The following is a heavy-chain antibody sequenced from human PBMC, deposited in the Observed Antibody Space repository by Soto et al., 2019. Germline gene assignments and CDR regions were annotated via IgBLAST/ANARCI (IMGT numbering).Heavy chain of an antibody. Sequence: QVQLQESGPGLVKPSQTLSLTCTVSGGSISSGGYYWSWIRQHPGKGLEWIGDIYYSGSTYYNPALKRRVTISVDTSKNQFSLKLSSVTAADTAVYYCARVRYCSGGSCYPRFDPWGQGTLVTVSS. CDR3: ARVRYCSGGSCYPRFDP. CDR1: GGSISSGGYY. CDR2: IYYSGST. V-gene: IGHV4-31*03. J-gene: IGHJ5*02. D-gene: IGHD2-15*01.